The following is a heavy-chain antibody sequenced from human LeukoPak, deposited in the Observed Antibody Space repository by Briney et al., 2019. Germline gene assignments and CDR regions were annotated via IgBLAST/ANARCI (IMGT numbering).Heavy chain of an antibody. V-gene: IGHV4-30-2*01. CDR1: GGSISSGGYY. D-gene: IGHD2-15*01. J-gene: IGHJ4*02. Sequence: PSQTLSLTCTVSGGSISSGGYYWSWIRQPPGKGLEWIGYIYHSGSTYYNPSLKSRVTISVDRSKNQFSLKLTSVTAADTAVYYCARAKGYCSGNTCDSPFDSWGQGTLVTVSS. CDR3: ARAKGYCSGNTCDSPFDS. CDR2: IYHSGST.